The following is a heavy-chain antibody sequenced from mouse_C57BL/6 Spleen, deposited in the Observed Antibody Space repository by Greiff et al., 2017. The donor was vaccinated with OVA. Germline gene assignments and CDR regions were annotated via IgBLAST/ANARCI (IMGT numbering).Heavy chain of an antibody. J-gene: IGHJ3*01. CDR3: ARADGYYSFAY. D-gene: IGHD2-3*01. CDR1: GFTFSDYY. V-gene: IGHV5-16*01. Sequence: EVMLVESEGGLVQPGSSMKLSCTASGFTFSDYYMAWVRQVPEKGLEWVANINYDGSSTYYLDSLKSRFIISRDNAKNILYLQMSSLKSEDTATYYCARADGYYSFAYWGQGTLVTVSA. CDR2: INYDGSST.